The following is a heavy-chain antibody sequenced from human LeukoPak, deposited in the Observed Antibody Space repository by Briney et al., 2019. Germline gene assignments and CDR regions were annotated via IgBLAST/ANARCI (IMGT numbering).Heavy chain of an antibody. CDR2: IIPILGIA. V-gene: IGHV1-69*04. J-gene: IGHJ6*01. CDR1: GGTFSSYA. CDR3: ARVRAEGYPQRTTGGMDV. Sequence: GSSVKVSCKASGGTFSSYAISWVRQAPGQGLEWMGRIIPILGIANYAQKFQGRVTITADKSTSTAYMELSSLRSEDTAVYYCARVRAEGYPQRTTGGMDVWGQGTTVTVSS. D-gene: IGHD5-24*01.